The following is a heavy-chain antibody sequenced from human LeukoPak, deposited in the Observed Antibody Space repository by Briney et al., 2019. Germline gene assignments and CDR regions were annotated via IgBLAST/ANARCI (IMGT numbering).Heavy chain of an antibody. J-gene: IGHJ3*02. CDR1: GFTFSSYS. CDR2: ISHSSSYI. V-gene: IGHV3-21*01. CDR3: ARAYRDAFDI. Sequence: EGSLRLSCAASGFTFSSYSMHWVRQAPGKGLEWVSSISHSSSYIYYADSVKGRFTISRDNAKNSLYLQMNSLRAEDTAVYYCARAYRDAFDIWGQETMVTVSS.